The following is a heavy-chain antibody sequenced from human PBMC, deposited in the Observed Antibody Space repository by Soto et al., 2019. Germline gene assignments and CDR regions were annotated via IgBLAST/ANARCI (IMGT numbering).Heavy chain of an antibody. D-gene: IGHD2-15*01. Sequence: TLSLTCSVSGDSISTVDYFWAWIRQPPGQALEYIGYIYKSTTTYYNPSFERRVAISLDTSKSQFSLTVTSVTAADTAVYFCARGRYCLTGRCFPNWFDSWGQGTLVTVSS. V-gene: IGHV4-30-4*01. CDR1: GDSISTVDYF. CDR3: ARGRYCLTGRCFPNWFDS. CDR2: IYKSTTT. J-gene: IGHJ5*01.